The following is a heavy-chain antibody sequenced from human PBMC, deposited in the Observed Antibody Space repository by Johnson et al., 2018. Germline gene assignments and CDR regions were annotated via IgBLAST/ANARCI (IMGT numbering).Heavy chain of an antibody. V-gene: IGHV3-33*05. D-gene: IGHD4-17*01. CDR2: ISYDGSNK. CDR3: AIPYGDYYYGMDV. CDR1: RLTFSRYV. J-gene: IGHJ6*02. Sequence: QVQLVQSGGGVVQPGRSLRLPCAASRLTFSRYVMHWVRQAPGKGLEWVAVISYDGSNKYYADSVKGRFTISRDNSKNTLYLQMNSLRAEDTAVYYCAIPYGDYYYGMDVWGQGTTVTVSS.